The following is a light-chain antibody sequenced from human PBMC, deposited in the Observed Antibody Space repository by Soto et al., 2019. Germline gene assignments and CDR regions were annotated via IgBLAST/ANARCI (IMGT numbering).Light chain of an antibody. Sequence: QSVLTQPPSVSAAPGQKVTISCSGTSSNVGSHFVSWYQQLPGTAPKLLIYGNSNRPSGVPDRFSGSKSGTSASLAITGLQAEDEADYYCQSYDSSLSGYVFGTGTKVTVL. J-gene: IGLJ1*01. CDR2: GNS. CDR3: QSYDSSLSGYV. CDR1: SSNVGSHF. V-gene: IGLV1-40*01.